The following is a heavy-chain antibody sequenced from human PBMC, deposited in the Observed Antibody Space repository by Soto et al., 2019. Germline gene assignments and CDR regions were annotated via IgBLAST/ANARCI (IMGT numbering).Heavy chain of an antibody. J-gene: IGHJ6*02. D-gene: IGHD1-26*01. CDR3: ARDLTEMHRGGPGLLDYGMDV. CDR2: IYYSGST. CDR1: GGSISSSSYY. Sequence: SETLSLTCTVSGGSISSSSYYWGWIRQPPGKGLEWIGSIYYSGSTYYNPSLKSRVTISVDTSKNQFSLKLSSVTAADTAAYYCARDLTEMHRGGPGLLDYGMDVWGQGTTVTVSS. V-gene: IGHV4-39*02.